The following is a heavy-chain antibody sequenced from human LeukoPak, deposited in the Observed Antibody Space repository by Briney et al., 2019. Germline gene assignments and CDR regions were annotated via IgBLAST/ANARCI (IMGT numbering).Heavy chain of an antibody. CDR3: AKGPIPGFDY. J-gene: IGHJ4*02. Sequence: GGSLRLSCAASGFTFSSYAMSWVRQAPGKGLEWVSAIGGSGGSTYYADSVKGRFTISRDSSKSTLYLQMNSLRAEDTAVYYCAKGPIPGFDYWGQGALVTVSS. V-gene: IGHV3-23*01. CDR2: IGGSGGST. CDR1: GFTFSSYA.